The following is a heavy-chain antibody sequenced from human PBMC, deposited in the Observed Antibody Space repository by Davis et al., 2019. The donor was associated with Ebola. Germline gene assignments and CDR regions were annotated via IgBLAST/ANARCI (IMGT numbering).Heavy chain of an antibody. CDR2: ISWNSGSI. J-gene: IGHJ4*02. V-gene: IGHV3-9*01. CDR3: AKDMRYYDV. Sequence: SLKISCAASGFTFDDYAMHWVRQAPGKGLEWVSGISWNSGSIGYADSVKGRFTISRDNAKNSLYLQMNSLRAEDTALYYCAKDMRYYDVWGQGTLVTVSS. CDR1: GFTFDDYA.